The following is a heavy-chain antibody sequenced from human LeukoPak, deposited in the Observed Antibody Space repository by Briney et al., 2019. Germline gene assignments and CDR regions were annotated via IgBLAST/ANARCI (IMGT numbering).Heavy chain of an antibody. CDR2: ISNSGST. CDR1: GGSISSSSHY. V-gene: IGHV4-39*07. D-gene: IGHD3-3*01. CDR3: ARVVENDFWMGYYYYYYMDV. J-gene: IGHJ6*03. Sequence: TPSETLSLTCTVSGGSISSSSHYWGWIRQPPGKGLEWIGSISNSGSTYYNPSLKSRVTISVDTSKNQFSLKLSSVTAADTAVYYCARVVENDFWMGYYYYYYMDVWGKGTTVTVSS.